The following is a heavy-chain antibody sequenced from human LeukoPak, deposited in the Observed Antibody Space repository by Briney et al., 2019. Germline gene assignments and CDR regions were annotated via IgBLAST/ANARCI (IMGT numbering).Heavy chain of an antibody. CDR1: GDSVSSNSAA. CDR3: ARDPLTGSGRTGWFDP. CDR2: TYYRSKWYN. D-gene: IGHD3-10*01. Sequence: SQTPSLTCAISGDSVSSNSAAWNWIRQSPSRGLEWLGRTYYRSKWYNDYAVSVKSRITINPDTSKNQFSLQLNSVTPEDTAVYYCARDPLTGSGRTGWFDPWGQGTLVTVSS. J-gene: IGHJ5*02. V-gene: IGHV6-1*01.